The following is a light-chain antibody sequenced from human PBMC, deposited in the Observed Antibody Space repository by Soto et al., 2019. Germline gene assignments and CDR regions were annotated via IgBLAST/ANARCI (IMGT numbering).Light chain of an antibody. CDR3: QQYGTSVWT. CDR1: QSIGSW. Sequence: DIQMTQSPSILSASVGDRVTITCRASQSIGSWLAWYQHKPGKAPKLLIYKASSLESGVPLRFSGSGSGTDFTLTISRLEPEDFAVYYCQQYGTSVWTFGQGTKVDI. J-gene: IGKJ1*01. V-gene: IGKV1-5*03. CDR2: KAS.